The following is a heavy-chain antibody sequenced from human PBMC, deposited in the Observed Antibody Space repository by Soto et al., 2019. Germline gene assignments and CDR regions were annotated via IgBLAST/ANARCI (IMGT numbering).Heavy chain of an antibody. CDR3: ASGRYYFDY. Sequence: SETLSLTCAVSGGSISSGGYSWSWIRQPPGKGLEWIGYIYHSGSTYYNPSLKSRVTISVDRSKNQFSLKLSYVTAADTAVYYCASGRYYFDYWGQGTLVTVSS. CDR2: IYHSGST. CDR1: GGSISSGGYS. V-gene: IGHV4-30-2*01. D-gene: IGHD3-16*02. J-gene: IGHJ4*02.